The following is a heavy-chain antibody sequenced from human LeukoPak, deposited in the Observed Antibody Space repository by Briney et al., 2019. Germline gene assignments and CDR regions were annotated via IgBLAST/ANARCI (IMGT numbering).Heavy chain of an antibody. Sequence: PSETLSLTCAVSGESFSGCYWRWIRPPPRKGLEWIGEINHSGITNYNPSLKSRVTISVDTSKNKFSLTLSSVTAADTAVYYCARTNIRFLEWSNQNWFDPWGQGTLVTVSS. CDR2: INHSGIT. CDR1: GESFSGCY. CDR3: ARTNIRFLEWSNQNWFDP. V-gene: IGHV4-34*01. D-gene: IGHD3-3*01. J-gene: IGHJ5*02.